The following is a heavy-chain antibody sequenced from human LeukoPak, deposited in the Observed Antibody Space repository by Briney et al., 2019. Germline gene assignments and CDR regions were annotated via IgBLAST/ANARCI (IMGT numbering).Heavy chain of an antibody. CDR2: MDPNSGNT. Sequence: ASVKVSCKASGYTFTSYDINWVRQATGQGLERMGWMDPNSGNTGYAQKFQGRVTMTRNTSISTAYMELSSLRSEDTAVYYCASFSVVTAAFDIWGQGTMVTVSS. D-gene: IGHD2-21*02. J-gene: IGHJ3*02. CDR3: ASFSVVTAAFDI. V-gene: IGHV1-8*01. CDR1: GYTFTSYD.